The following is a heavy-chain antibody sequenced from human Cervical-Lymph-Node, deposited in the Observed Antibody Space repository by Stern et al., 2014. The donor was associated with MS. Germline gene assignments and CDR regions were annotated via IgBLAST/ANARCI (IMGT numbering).Heavy chain of an antibody. D-gene: IGHD6-6*01. J-gene: IGHJ3*02. CDR2: IYGDDDS. Sequence: QVTLKESGPTLVKPTQTLTLTCTFSGFSLTTSGVGVGWIRQPPGKALEWLALIYGDDDSRYSPSLTSRLTIAKDTSKNQVVLTMTNMDPVDTGTYYSAHIKALSTFDIWGQGTTVTVSS. V-gene: IGHV2-5*02. CDR1: GFSLTTSGVG. CDR3: AHIKALSTFDI.